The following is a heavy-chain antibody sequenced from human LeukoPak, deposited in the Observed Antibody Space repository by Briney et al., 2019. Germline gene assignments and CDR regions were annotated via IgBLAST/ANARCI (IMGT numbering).Heavy chain of an antibody. J-gene: IGHJ4*02. CDR3: ARETWVERTFDY. D-gene: IGHD1-1*01. CDR2: IYHSGST. Sequence: SETLSLTCAVSGGSISSSNWWSWVRQPPGQGLEWIGEIYHSGSTNYNPSLKSRVTISVDKSKNQFSLKLSSVTAADTAVYYCARETWVERTFDYWGQGTLVTVSS. V-gene: IGHV4-4*02. CDR1: GGSISSSNW.